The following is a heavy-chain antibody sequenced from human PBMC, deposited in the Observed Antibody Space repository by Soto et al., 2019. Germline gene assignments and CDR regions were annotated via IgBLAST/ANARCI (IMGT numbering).Heavy chain of an antibody. Sequence: GGSLRLSCAASGFTFSSYWMSWVRQAPGKGLEWVANIKQDGSEKYYVDSVKGRFTISRDNAKNSLYLQMNSLRAEDTAVYYCASGALLWVGEVFRTFDYWGQGILVTVSS. V-gene: IGHV3-7*01. D-gene: IGHD3-10*01. CDR2: IKQDGSEK. J-gene: IGHJ4*02. CDR1: GFTFSSYW. CDR3: ASGALLWVGEVFRTFDY.